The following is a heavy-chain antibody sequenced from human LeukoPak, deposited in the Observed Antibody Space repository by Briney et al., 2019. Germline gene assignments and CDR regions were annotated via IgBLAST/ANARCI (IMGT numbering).Heavy chain of an antibody. D-gene: IGHD1-14*01. V-gene: IGHV3-23*01. CDR3: AKVSGGGLYYDGMDV. J-gene: IGHJ6*02. CDR2: ISGSGGTT. CDR1: GFTFNNYA. Sequence: GGSLRLSCAASGFTFNNYAMNWVRQAPGKELEWVSFISGSGGTTYYADSVKGRFTISRDSSKNTLYLQMNSLRAEDTAVYYCAKVSGGGLYYDGMDVWGQGTTVTVSS.